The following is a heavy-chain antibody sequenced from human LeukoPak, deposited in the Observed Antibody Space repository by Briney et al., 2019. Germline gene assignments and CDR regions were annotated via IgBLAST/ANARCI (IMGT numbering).Heavy chain of an antibody. Sequence: PSETLSLTCTVSGGSISTSSHYWGWIRQPPGKGLEWIGNIYDSGSTNYNPSLKSRVTISVDTSKNQCSLKLSSVTAADTAVYYCARQSISGSSLSYFDYWGQGTLVNVSS. CDR1: GGSISTSSHY. CDR2: IYDSGST. J-gene: IGHJ4*02. V-gene: IGHV4-61*05. D-gene: IGHD3-22*01. CDR3: ARQSISGSSLSYFDY.